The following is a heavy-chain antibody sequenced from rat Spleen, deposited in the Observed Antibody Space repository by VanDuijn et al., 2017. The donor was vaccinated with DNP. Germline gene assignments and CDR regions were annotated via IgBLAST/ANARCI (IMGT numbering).Heavy chain of an antibody. D-gene: IGHD1-10*01. Sequence: EVQLVESGGGLVQPGRSLTLSCAVSGFTFSNHGMAWVRQAPTKGLEWVAYITYDGGSTYYRDSVQGRFTISRDNAKSTLYLQMDSLRSEDMATYYCARPIYNNHGGFAYWGQGTLVTVSS. V-gene: IGHV5-29*01. J-gene: IGHJ3*01. CDR3: ARPIYNNHGGFAY. CDR2: ITYDGGST. CDR1: GFTFSNHG.